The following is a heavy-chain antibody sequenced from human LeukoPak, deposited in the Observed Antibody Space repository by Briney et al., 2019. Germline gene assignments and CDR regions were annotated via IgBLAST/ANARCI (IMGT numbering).Heavy chain of an antibody. D-gene: IGHD2-2*01. CDR3: AKAGAVCSSSSCYANY. CDR1: GFTFSNYA. CDR2: ISGSGGDT. Sequence: GGSLRLSCAASGFTFSNYAMNWVRQAPGKGLEWVSAISGSGGDTYYADSVKGRFTTSRDNSKNTLYLQMNSLRAEDTALYYCAKAGAVCSSSSCYANYWGQGTLVTVSS. V-gene: IGHV3-23*01. J-gene: IGHJ4*02.